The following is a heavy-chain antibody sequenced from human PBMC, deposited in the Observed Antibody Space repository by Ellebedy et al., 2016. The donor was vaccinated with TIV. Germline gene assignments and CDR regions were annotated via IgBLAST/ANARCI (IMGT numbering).Heavy chain of an antibody. CDR2: INPSGGST. V-gene: IGHV1-46*04. D-gene: IGHD6-19*01. Sequence: AASVKVSCKASGYTFSNYFMHWVRQAPGQGLEWMGIINPSGGSTTYAQKLQGRVTMTRDTSTSTVYMELSSLGSEDTAVYYCARARSSGWLHTPDYWGQGILVTVSS. CDR3: ARARSSGWLHTPDY. J-gene: IGHJ4*02. CDR1: GYTFSNYF.